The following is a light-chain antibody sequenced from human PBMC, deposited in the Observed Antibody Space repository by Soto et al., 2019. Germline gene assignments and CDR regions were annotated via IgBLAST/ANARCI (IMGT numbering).Light chain of an antibody. J-gene: IGKJ1*01. CDR1: QTVGDN. Sequence: ETAMTQSPVTLSLSPGERATLSCRASQTVGDNVAWYRQKPGQPPSLLIYGASTRAPGVPARFSGSGSGTDFILTISSLQSEDFGFYFCQQYNKWPLGTFGQGTRVEI. CDR3: QQYNKWPLGT. CDR2: GAS. V-gene: IGKV3-15*01.